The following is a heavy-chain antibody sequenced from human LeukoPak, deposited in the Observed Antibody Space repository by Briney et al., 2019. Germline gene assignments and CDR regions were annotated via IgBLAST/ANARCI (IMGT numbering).Heavy chain of an antibody. CDR2: IWYDGSQK. D-gene: IGHD3-10*01. Sequence: PGGSLRLSCAPSGFTFSNYGIHWVRQAPGKGLEWVAVIWYDGSQKYYADSVKGRFTISRDNSKNTLYLQMNSLRAEDTAVYYCARYGSGKNFDYWGQGTLVTVSS. CDR1: GFTFSNYG. CDR3: ARYGSGKNFDY. V-gene: IGHV3-33*01. J-gene: IGHJ4*02.